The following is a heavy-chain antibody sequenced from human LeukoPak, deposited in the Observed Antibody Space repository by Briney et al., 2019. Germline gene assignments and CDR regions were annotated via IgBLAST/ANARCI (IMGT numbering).Heavy chain of an antibody. CDR3: AKTGAPMGGY. Sequence: AETLSLTCTPSGGSLSGDNYYWSWIRQPPGKGLQWIAYISLSGSTNYNPSLKSRVTISLDTSKNQFSLRLTSVTAADTAVYYCAKTGAPMGGYWGQGTLVTVSS. CDR2: ISLSGST. V-gene: IGHV4-61*01. CDR1: GGSLSGDNYY. D-gene: IGHD3-16*01. J-gene: IGHJ4*02.